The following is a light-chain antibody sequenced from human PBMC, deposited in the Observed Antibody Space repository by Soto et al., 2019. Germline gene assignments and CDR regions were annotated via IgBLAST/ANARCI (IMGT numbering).Light chain of an antibody. Sequence: QPVLTQSSSASASLGSSVKLTCTLSSGHSSYIIDWHQQKPGKAPRYLMKLEGSGSYNKGSGVPDRFSGSSSGADRYLTISSLKFEDEADYYCETWDSSTRVFGGGTKVTVL. CDR1: SGHSSYI. J-gene: IGLJ2*01. V-gene: IGLV4-60*02. CDR2: LEGSGSY. CDR3: ETWDSSTRV.